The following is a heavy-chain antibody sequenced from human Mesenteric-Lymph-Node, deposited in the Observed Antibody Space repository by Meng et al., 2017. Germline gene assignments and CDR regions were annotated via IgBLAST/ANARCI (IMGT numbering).Heavy chain of an antibody. J-gene: IGHJ4*02. CDR3: ARVGVYDSSGYYSYYFDY. CDR1: GFSFSSYW. V-gene: IGHV3-7*03. D-gene: IGHD3-22*01. CDR2: INKDGSEE. Sequence: GESLKISCVASGFSFSSYWMAWVRQAPGKGLQWVGNINKDGSEENYVESVKGRFTTSRDNAKNSLYLQMNSLRSEDTAVYYCARVGVYDSSGYYSYYFDYWGQGTLVTVSS.